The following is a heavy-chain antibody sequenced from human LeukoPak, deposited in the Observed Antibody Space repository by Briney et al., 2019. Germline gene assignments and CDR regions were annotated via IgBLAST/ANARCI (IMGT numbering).Heavy chain of an antibody. J-gene: IGHJ6*02. D-gene: IGHD4-17*01. CDR1: GFSLSTSGVG. V-gene: IGHV2-5*01. CDR2: IYWNDDK. Sequence: SGPTLVKPTQTLTLTCTFSGFSLSTSGVGVGWIRQPPGKALEWLALIYWNDDKRYSPSLKSRLTITKDTSKNQVVLTMTNMDPVDTATYYCAHRFRDYGDYVDYYYYYGMDVWGQGTTVTVSS. CDR3: AHRFRDYGDYVDYYYYYGMDV.